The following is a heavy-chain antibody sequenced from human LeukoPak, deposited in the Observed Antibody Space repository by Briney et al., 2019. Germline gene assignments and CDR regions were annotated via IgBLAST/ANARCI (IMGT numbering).Heavy chain of an antibody. Sequence: ASVKVSCKVSGYTLTELSMHWVRQAPGKGLEWMGGFDPEDGETIYAQKFQGGVTMTEDTSTDTAYMELSSLRSEDTAVYYCATGPGYCSSTSCYFSFQHWGQGTLVTVSS. J-gene: IGHJ1*01. D-gene: IGHD2-2*01. V-gene: IGHV1-24*01. CDR1: GYTLTELS. CDR3: ATGPGYCSSTSCYFSFQH. CDR2: FDPEDGET.